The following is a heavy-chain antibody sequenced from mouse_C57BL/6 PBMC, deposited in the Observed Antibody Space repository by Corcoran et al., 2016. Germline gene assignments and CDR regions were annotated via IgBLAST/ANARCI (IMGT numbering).Heavy chain of an antibody. CDR2: IYPRSGNT. Sequence: QVQLQQSGAELARPGASVKLSCKASGYTFTSYGISWVKQRTGQGLEWIGEIYPRSGNTYYNEKFKGKATLTAEKSSSTAYMQLSSLTSEDSAVYFCARSHDGYYSYYFDYWGQGTTLTVSS. V-gene: IGHV1-81*01. CDR1: GYTFTSYG. J-gene: IGHJ2*01. D-gene: IGHD2-3*01. CDR3: ARSHDGYYSYYFDY.